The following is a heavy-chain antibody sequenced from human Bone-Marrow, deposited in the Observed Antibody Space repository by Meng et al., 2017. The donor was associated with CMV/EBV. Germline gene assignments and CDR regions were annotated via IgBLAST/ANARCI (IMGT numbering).Heavy chain of an antibody. CDR1: GFIFSDYY. Sequence: GGSLRLSCAASGFIFSDYYMSWVRQAPGKGLEWVSSISSSSSYIYYADSVKGRFTISRDNAKNSLYLQMNSLRAEDTAVYYCAREVVVVAATAYYYYGMDVWGQGTTVTVSS. J-gene: IGHJ6*02. CDR2: ISSSSSYI. D-gene: IGHD2-15*01. CDR3: AREVVVVAATAYYYYGMDV. V-gene: IGHV3-21*01.